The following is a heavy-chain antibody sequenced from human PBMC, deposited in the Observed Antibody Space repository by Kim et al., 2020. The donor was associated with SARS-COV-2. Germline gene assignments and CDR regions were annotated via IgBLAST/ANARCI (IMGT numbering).Heavy chain of an antibody. CDR1: GFTFGDYA. V-gene: IGHV3-49*04. CDR2: IRSKAYGGTT. Sequence: GGSLRLSCTASGFTFGDYAMSWVRQAPGKGLEWVGFIRSKAYGGTTEYAASVKGRFTISRDDSKSIAYLQMNSLKTEDTAVYYCTRIRASITGTTGYDAFDIWGQGTMVTVSS. CDR3: TRIRASITGTTGYDAFDI. D-gene: IGHD1-20*01. J-gene: IGHJ3*02.